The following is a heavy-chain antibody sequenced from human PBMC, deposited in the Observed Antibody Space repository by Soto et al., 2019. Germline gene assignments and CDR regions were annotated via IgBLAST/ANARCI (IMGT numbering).Heavy chain of an antibody. CDR2: IWYDGSLQ. D-gene: IGHD5-12*01. Sequence: QVQMVESGGGVVQPGRSLRLSCAASGFSFENYGMHWVRQAPGRGPEWVAIIWYDGSLQYYAAAVKCRFTISRDNSKNTVYLEMNSLRAEDTAVYYCANLWGDGYNLGQDYNGMDVLGQGATVIGSS. CDR3: ANLWGDGYNLGQDYNGMDV. J-gene: IGHJ6*02. CDR1: GFSFENYG. V-gene: IGHV3-33*06.